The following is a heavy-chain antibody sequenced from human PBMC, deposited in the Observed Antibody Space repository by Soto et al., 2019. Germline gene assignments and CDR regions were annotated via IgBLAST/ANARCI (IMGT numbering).Heavy chain of an antibody. CDR2: ISYDGSNK. Sequence: QVQLVESGGGVVQPGRSLRLSCAASGFTFSSYGMHWVRQAPGKGLEWVAVISYDGSNKYYADSVKGRFTISRDNSKNTLYLQMNSLRAEDTAVYYCAKGAPDCTNGVCPKWSWFDPWGQGTLVTVSS. CDR3: AKGAPDCTNGVCPKWSWFDP. J-gene: IGHJ5*02. V-gene: IGHV3-30*18. D-gene: IGHD2-8*01. CDR1: GFTFSSYG.